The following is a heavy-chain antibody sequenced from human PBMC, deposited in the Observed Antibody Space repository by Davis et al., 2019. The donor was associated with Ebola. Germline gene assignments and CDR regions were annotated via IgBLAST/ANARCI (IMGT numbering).Heavy chain of an antibody. CDR3: ARANPTVTTRGTFDY. CDR2: IIPIFGTA. CDR1: GGTFSSYA. D-gene: IGHD4-17*01. V-gene: IGHV1-69*13. Sequence: AASVKVSCKASGGTFSSYAISWVRQAPGQGLEWMGGIIPIFGTANYAQKFQGRVTITADESTSTAYMELSSLRSEDTAVYYCARANPTVTTRGTFDYWGQGTLVTVSS. J-gene: IGHJ4*02.